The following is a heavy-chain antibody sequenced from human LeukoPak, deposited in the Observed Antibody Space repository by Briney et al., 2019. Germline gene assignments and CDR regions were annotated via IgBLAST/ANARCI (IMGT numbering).Heavy chain of an antibody. Sequence: SETLSLTCTLSGDSISRSSYSWGWIRQPPGKGLEWIGTISYSGSTYYNPSLKSRVTISVDTSKTQFSLKLSSVTAADTAVYYWTERLASGSYSDYWGQGTLVTVSS. J-gene: IGHJ4*02. D-gene: IGHD3-10*01. V-gene: IGHV4-39*01. CDR2: ISYSGST. CDR1: GDSISRSSYS. CDR3: TERLASGSYSDY.